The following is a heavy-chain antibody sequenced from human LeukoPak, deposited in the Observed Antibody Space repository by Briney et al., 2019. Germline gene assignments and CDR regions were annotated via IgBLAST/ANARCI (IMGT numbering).Heavy chain of an antibody. V-gene: IGHV4-4*02. CDR1: GGSITNNHY. CDR3: AGGGEAWELLGY. D-gene: IGHD3-10*02. J-gene: IGHJ4*02. Sequence: SETLSLTCAVSGGSITNNHYWTWVRQPPGRGLEWIADIFHSGIANYNPSFKSRVTISMDKSKNQFSLTLSSVTAADTAVYYCAGGGEAWELLGYWGQGTLVTVSS. CDR2: IFHSGIA.